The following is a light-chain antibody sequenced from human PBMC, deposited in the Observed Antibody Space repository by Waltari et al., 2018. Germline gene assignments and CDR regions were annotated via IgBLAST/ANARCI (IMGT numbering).Light chain of an antibody. V-gene: IGKV3-20*01. J-gene: IGKJ1*01. CDR2: DAS. CDR1: PSVRKY. Sequence: EIVLTQSPGTLSLSPGERATLSCRASPSVRKYLAWYQQRPGQAPRLLIYDASTRATGIPDRFSGSGFGTDFSLTISRLEPEDFAVYYCQKYESLPATFGQGTKVEIK. CDR3: QKYESLPAT.